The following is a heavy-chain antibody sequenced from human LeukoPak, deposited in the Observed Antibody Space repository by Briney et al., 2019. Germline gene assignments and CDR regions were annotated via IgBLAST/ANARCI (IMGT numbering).Heavy chain of an antibody. CDR1: GGSISSSNW. Sequence: SETLSLTCAVSGGSISSSNWWSWVRQPPGKGLKWIGEIYHSGSTNYNPSLKSRVTISVDKSKNHFSLNLSSVTAADTAVYYCARDDSGTYAALDYWGQGTLVTVSS. V-gene: IGHV4-4*02. CDR2: IYHSGST. CDR3: ARDDSGTYAALDY. J-gene: IGHJ4*02. D-gene: IGHD1-26*01.